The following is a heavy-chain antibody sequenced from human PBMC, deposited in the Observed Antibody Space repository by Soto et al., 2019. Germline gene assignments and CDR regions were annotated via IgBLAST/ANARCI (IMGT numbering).Heavy chain of an antibody. CDR1: GYTFTSYY. J-gene: IGHJ3*02. V-gene: IGHV1-46*01. CDR3: ARGHGNYGGNSGAFDI. Sequence: ASVKVSCKASGYTFTSYYMHWVRQAPGQGLEWMGIINPSGGSTSYAQKFQGRVTMTRDTSTSTVYMELSSLRSEDTAVYYCARGHGNYGGNSGAFDIWGQGTMVTVS. D-gene: IGHD4-17*01. CDR2: INPSGGST.